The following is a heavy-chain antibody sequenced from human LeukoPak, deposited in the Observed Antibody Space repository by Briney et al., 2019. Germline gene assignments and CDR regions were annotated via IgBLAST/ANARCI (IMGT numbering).Heavy chain of an antibody. V-gene: IGHV3-11*06. J-gene: IGHJ6*04. Sequence: GGSLRLSCAASGFTFSDYYMSWIRQAPGKGLEWVSYISSSSSYTNYADSVKGRFTIPRDNAKNSLYLQMNSLRAEDTAVYYCARDSWAAADPYYYYGMDVWGKGTTVTVSS. CDR2: ISSSSSYT. CDR3: ARDSWAAADPYYYYGMDV. CDR1: GFTFSDYY. D-gene: IGHD6-13*01.